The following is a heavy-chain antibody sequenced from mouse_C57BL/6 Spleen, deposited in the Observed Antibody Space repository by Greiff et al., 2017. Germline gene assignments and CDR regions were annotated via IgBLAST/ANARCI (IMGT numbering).Heavy chain of an antibody. Sequence: VKLMESGPGLVAPSQSLSITCTVSGFSLTSYGVHWVRQPPGKGLEWLVVIWSDGSTTYNSALKSRLSISKDNSKSQVFLKMNSLQTDDTAMYYCARHYYGSSLYFDYWGQGTTLTVSS. V-gene: IGHV2-6-1*01. D-gene: IGHD1-1*01. CDR1: GFSLTSYG. J-gene: IGHJ2*01. CDR3: ARHYYGSSLYFDY. CDR2: IWSDGST.